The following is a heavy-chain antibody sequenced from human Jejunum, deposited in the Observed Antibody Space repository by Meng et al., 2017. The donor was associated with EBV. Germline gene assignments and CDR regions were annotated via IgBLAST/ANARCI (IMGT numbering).Heavy chain of an antibody. V-gene: IGHV4-4*03. J-gene: IGHJ4*02. CDR1: GDSIDSRNW. CDR3: VRGGDYCLVY. CDR2: IYYSGST. Sequence: VQLQVSAPGLGKPPGTLSLTCAVSGDSIDSRNWWSWVPQSPERGLEWIGEIYYSGSTTYNPSLKSRVTILVDRSENHFSLHLSSVTAADTAVYYCVRGGDYCLVYWGQGTLVTVSS. D-gene: IGHD2-21*02.